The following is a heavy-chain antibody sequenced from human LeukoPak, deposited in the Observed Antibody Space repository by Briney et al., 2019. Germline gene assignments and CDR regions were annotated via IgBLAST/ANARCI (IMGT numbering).Heavy chain of an antibody. CDR3: ARGQHRVTYSDDAFDI. J-gene: IGHJ3*02. Sequence: GGSLRLSCAPSGFTFSSYAMHWVRQAPGKGLEWVAVISYAGSNKFYADSVRGRVTISRDNSKNTLYLQMNNLKTEDTAVYYCARGQHRVTYSDDAFDIWGQGTMVTVSS. V-gene: IGHV3-30-3*01. CDR1: GFTFSSYA. D-gene: IGHD4-11*01. CDR2: ISYAGSNK.